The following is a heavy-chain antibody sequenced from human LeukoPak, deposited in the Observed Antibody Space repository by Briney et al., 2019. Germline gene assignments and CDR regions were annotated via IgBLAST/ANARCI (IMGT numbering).Heavy chain of an antibody. CDR3: ARDRTTVTKKGNWFDP. CDR2: IYYSGST. CDR1: GGSISSYY. D-gene: IGHD4-17*01. J-gene: IGHJ5*02. V-gene: IGHV4-59*01. Sequence: SETLSLTCTVSGGSISSYYWSWIRQPPGKGLEWIGYIYYSGSTNYNPSLKSRVTISVDTSKNQFSLKLSSVTAADTAVYYCARDRTTVTKKGNWFDPWGQGTLVIVSS.